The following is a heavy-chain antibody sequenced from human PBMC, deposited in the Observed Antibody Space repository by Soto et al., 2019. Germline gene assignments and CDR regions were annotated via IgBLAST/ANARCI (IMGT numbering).Heavy chain of an antibody. D-gene: IGHD3-16*01. CDR2: MYNSGST. Sequence: QVQLQESGPGLVKPSQTLSLTCSVSGGSLSSAGYRWSWIRQHPGEGLEWIGFMYNSGSTSYNPSRKSRVSISLDMSTNQFSLELRSGTAADTAVYYCAGGGDTTKVDFWGQGTLVTVSS. CDR1: GGSLSSAGYR. CDR3: AGGGDTTKVDF. V-gene: IGHV4-31*03. J-gene: IGHJ4*02.